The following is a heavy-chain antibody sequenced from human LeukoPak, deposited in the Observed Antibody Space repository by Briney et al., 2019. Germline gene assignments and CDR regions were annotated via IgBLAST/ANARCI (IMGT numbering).Heavy chain of an antibody. CDR3: ARAERITMIVAFDY. Sequence: PGGSLRLSCAASGFTFSSYGMHWVRQAPGKGLDWVAVISNDGSKKYYADSVKGRFTISRDNSKNTLSLQVSSLRAEDTAVYYCARAERITMIVAFDYWGQGTLVTVSS. D-gene: IGHD3-22*01. CDR1: GFTFSSYG. CDR2: ISNDGSKK. J-gene: IGHJ4*02. V-gene: IGHV3-30*03.